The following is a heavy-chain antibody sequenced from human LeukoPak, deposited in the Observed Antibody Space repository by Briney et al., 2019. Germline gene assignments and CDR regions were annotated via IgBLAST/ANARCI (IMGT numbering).Heavy chain of an antibody. D-gene: IGHD2-21*02. Sequence: GESLKISCKGSGYSFTSQWIGWARQMPGKGLEWMGIISPGDSDTRYSPSFQGQVTISADKSISTAYLQWSSLKASDTAMYYCARLIVVVTGRMYFDLWGRGTLVTVSS. CDR2: ISPGDSDT. CDR3: ARLIVVVTGRMYFDL. V-gene: IGHV5-51*01. J-gene: IGHJ2*01. CDR1: GYSFTSQW.